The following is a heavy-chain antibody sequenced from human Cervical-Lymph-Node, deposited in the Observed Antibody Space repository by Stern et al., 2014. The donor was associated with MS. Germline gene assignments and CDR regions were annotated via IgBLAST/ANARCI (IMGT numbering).Heavy chain of an antibody. CDR2: IDPDDSKS. CDR3: ASGSYRSFDYGMDV. CDR1: GYSFTRYW. Sequence: EVQLVESGAEVKKPGESLRISCKGSGYSFTRYWISWVRQMPGKGLEWMGRIDPDDSKSNYSPSFQGHVTISVDKSISTAYLQWSSLKASDTAMYYCASGSYRSFDYGMDVWGQGTTVTVSS. J-gene: IGHJ6*02. D-gene: IGHD3-10*01. V-gene: IGHV5-10-1*03.